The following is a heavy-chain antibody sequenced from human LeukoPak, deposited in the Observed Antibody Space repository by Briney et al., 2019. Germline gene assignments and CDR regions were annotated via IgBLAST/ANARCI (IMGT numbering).Heavy chain of an antibody. CDR3: ARGGRPDY. CDR1: GFTFSSSW. D-gene: IGHD3-10*01. V-gene: IGHV3-7*01. J-gene: IGHJ4*02. Sequence: GGSLRLSCATSGFTFSSSWMSWVRQAPGKGLECVANIKEDGREKYYVDSVKGRFTISRDNAKNSLYLQMSSLRAEDTAVYYCARGGRPDYWGQGSLVTVSS. CDR2: IKEDGREK.